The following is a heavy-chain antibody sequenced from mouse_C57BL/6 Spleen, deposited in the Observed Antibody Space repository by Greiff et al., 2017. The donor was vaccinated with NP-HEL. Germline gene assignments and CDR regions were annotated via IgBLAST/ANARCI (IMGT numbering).Heavy chain of an antibody. J-gene: IGHJ1*03. CDR2: INYDGSST. V-gene: IGHV5-16*01. D-gene: IGHD1-1*02. Sequence: EVKLMESEGGLVQPGSSMKLSCTASGFTFSDYYMAWVRQVPEKGLEWVANINYDGSSTYYLDSLKSRFIISRDNAKNILYLQMSSLKSEDTATYYCARDPGGYYGYFDVWGTGTTVTVSS. CDR3: ARDPGGYYGYFDV. CDR1: GFTFSDYY.